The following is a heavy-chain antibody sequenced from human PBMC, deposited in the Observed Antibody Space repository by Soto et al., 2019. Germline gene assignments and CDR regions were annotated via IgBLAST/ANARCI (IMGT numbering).Heavy chain of an antibody. CDR3: AKDRGPYCSGGICYPPSWFDP. V-gene: IGHV3-23*01. Sequence: PGGSLRLSCVGSGFTFSNYAMSWVRQSPGKGLEWVSSITGIDGRTYYADSVKGRFTISRDNPKNTLYLQMNNLRAEDTAMFYCAKDRGPYCSGGICYPPSWFDPWGQGTQVTVSS. J-gene: IGHJ5*02. CDR1: GFTFSNYA. D-gene: IGHD2-15*01. CDR2: ITGIDGRT.